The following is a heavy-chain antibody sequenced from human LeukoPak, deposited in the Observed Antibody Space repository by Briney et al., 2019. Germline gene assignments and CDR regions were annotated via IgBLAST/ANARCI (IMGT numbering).Heavy chain of an antibody. Sequence: GGSLRLSCSASGFTFSRYAMHWVRQAPGKGLEYVSAISSNGGSTYYADSVKGRFTISRDNSRNTLHLQMSSLRVEDTAAYYCVKDSSSGSYFDYWGQGTLVTVSS. D-gene: IGHD3-10*01. CDR3: VKDSSSGSYFDY. V-gene: IGHV3-64D*06. CDR1: GFTFSRYA. CDR2: ISSNGGST. J-gene: IGHJ4*02.